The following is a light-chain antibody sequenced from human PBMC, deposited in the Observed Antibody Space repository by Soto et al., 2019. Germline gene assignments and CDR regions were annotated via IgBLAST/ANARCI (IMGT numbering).Light chain of an antibody. V-gene: IGKV3-15*01. Sequence: EIVMTQSPATLSVSPEERATLSCRASQSVSSNLAWYQQKPGQAPRLLIYGASTRATSIPARFSGSGSGTEFTLTISSLQSEDFAVYYCQQYNNWPLTFGGGTKVEIK. CDR3: QQYNNWPLT. CDR1: QSVSSN. J-gene: IGKJ4*01. CDR2: GAS.